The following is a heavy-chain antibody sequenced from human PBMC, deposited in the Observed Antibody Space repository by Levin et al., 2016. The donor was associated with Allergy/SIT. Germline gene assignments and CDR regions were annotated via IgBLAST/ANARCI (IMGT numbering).Heavy chain of an antibody. CDR3: ARDGPQGLLHFDY. D-gene: IGHD1-26*01. Sequence: GESLKISCAVSGFTFSNYDMGWVRQAPGKGLEWVSDVSGSGNNTYYADSVKGRFTISRDNAKNSLYLQMNSLRAEDTAVYYCARDGPQGLLHFDYWGQGTLVTVSS. CDR1: GFTFSNYD. J-gene: IGHJ4*02. V-gene: IGHV3-48*03. CDR2: VSGSGNNT.